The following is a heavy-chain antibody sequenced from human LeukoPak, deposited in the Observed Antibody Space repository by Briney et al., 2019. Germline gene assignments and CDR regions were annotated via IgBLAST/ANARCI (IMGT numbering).Heavy chain of an antibody. J-gene: IGHJ4*02. CDR1: GYTFTSYY. CDR2: INPNSGGT. D-gene: IGHD6-19*01. Sequence: SVKVSCKASGYTFTSYYMHWVRQAPGQGLEWMGWINPNSGGTNYAQKLQGRVTMTRDTSISTAYMELSRLRSDDTAVYYCARDSGIAVAGTSFDYWGQGTLVTVSS. CDR3: ARDSGIAVAGTSFDY. V-gene: IGHV1-2*02.